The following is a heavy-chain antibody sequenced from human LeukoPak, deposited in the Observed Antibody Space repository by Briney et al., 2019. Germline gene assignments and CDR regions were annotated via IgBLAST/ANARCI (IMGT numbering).Heavy chain of an antibody. J-gene: IGHJ4*02. CDR3: AKVPNYYDSSGYYYVSDY. Sequence: PGGSLRLSCAASGFTFSSYAMSWVRQAPGKGLEWVSAISGSGGSTYYADSVKGRFTISRDNSKNTLYLQMNSLRAEDTAVYYCAKVPNYYDSSGYYYVSDYWGQGTLVTVSS. D-gene: IGHD3-22*01. CDR2: ISGSGGST. V-gene: IGHV3-23*01. CDR1: GFTFSSYA.